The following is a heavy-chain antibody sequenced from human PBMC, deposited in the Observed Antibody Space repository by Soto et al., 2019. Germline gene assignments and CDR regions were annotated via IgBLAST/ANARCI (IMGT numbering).Heavy chain of an antibody. CDR3: TRASSLDFDI. CDR1: GFTFGDYA. Sequence: PGGSLRLSCTTSGFTFGDYALSWVRQAPGKGLEWVGFIRRNAYGGTTDYAASVKGRFTISRDDSKSIAYLQMDSLRTEDTALYYCTRASSLDFDIWGQGTLVTVSS. CDR2: IRRNAYGGTT. J-gene: IGHJ4*02. V-gene: IGHV3-49*04. D-gene: IGHD3-16*01.